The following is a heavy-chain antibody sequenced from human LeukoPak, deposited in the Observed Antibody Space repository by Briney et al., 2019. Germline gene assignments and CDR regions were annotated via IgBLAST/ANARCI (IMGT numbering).Heavy chain of an antibody. CDR1: GFTFSSYA. CDR2: ISYDGSNK. CDR3: ARVGLDSSGWYDHP. J-gene: IGHJ5*02. D-gene: IGHD6-19*01. Sequence: GGSLRLSCAASGFTFSSYAMHWVRQAPGEGLEWVAVISYDGSNKYYADSVKGRFTISRDNSKNTLYLQMNSLRAEDTAVYYCARVGLDSSGWYDHPWGQGTLVTVSS. V-gene: IGHV3-30*01.